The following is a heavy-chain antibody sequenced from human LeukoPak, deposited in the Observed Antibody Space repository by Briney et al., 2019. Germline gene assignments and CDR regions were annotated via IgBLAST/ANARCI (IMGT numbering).Heavy chain of an antibody. CDR1: GFTFSSYA. D-gene: IGHD3-22*01. CDR2: ISGSGGST. Sequence: GGSLRLSCAASGFTFSSYAMSWVRQAPGKGLEWASAISGSGGSTYYADSVKGRFTISRDNSKNTLYLQMNSLRAEDTAVYYCAKDLLLNYYDSSGYYDDAFDIWGQGTMVTVSS. J-gene: IGHJ3*02. CDR3: AKDLLLNYYDSSGYYDDAFDI. V-gene: IGHV3-23*01.